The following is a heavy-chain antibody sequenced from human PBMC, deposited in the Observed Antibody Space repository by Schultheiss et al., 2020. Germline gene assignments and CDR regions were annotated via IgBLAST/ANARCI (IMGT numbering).Heavy chain of an antibody. D-gene: IGHD3-10*01. J-gene: IGHJ4*02. V-gene: IGHV3-23*01. CDR2: ISGSGGST. CDR1: GFTFSSYW. CDR3: ARPGNDFFGSGSFYSFFDY. Sequence: GGSLRLSCAASGFTFSSYWMSWVRQAPGKGLEWVSAISGSGGSTYYADSVKGRFTISRDNPKNTLFLQINTLRPEDTAVYYCARPGNDFFGSGSFYSFFDYWGKGTLVTVSS.